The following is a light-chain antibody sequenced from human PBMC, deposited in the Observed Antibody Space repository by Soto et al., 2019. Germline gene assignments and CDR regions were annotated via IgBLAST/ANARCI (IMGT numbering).Light chain of an antibody. CDR2: DVS. V-gene: IGLV2-14*01. J-gene: IGLJ1*01. Sequence: QSALTQPASVSGSPGQSITISCTGTSSDVGGYNYVSWYQQHPGKAPKLMIYDVSNRPSGVSNRLSGSKSGNTASLTISGLKAEDEADYYCSSYTSSSTYVFGTGTKLTVL. CDR1: SSDVGGYNY. CDR3: SSYTSSSTYV.